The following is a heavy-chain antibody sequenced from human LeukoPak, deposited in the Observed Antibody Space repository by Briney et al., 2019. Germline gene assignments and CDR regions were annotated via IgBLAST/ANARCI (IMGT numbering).Heavy chain of an antibody. V-gene: IGHV4-38-2*01. CDR1: GYSISSGYY. CDR2: IYHSGST. D-gene: IGHD6-13*01. Sequence: PSETLSLTCAVSGYSISSGYYWGWIRQPPGKGLEWIGSIYHSGSTYYNPSLKSRVTISVDTSKNQFSLKLSSVTAADTAVYYCARGPQQLVRSFDYWGQGTLVTVSS. J-gene: IGHJ4*02. CDR3: ARGPQQLVRSFDY.